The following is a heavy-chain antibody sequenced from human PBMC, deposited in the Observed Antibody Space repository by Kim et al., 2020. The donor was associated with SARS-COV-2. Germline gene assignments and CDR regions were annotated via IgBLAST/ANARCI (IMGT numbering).Heavy chain of an antibody. J-gene: IGHJ3*02. D-gene: IGHD1-26*01. CDR2: IIPILGIA. Sequence: SVKVSCKASGGTFSSYAISWVRQAPGQGLEWMGRIIPILGIANYAQKFQGRVTITADKSTSTAYMELSSLRSEDTAVYYCARDALSRYSGSYGSGAFDIWGQGTMVTVSS. CDR3: ARDALSRYSGSYGSGAFDI. CDR1: GGTFSSYA. V-gene: IGHV1-69*04.